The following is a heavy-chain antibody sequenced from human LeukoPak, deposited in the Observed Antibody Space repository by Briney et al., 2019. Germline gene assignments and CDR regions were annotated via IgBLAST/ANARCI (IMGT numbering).Heavy chain of an antibody. CDR1: GFTFSSYG. CDR2: IRYDGSNK. CDR3: AKEGWFGELLSGWFDP. D-gene: IGHD3-10*01. V-gene: IGHV3-30*02. J-gene: IGHJ5*02. Sequence: SGGSLRPSCAASGFTFSSYGMHWVRQAPGKGLEWVAFIRYDGSNKYYADSVKGRFTISRDNSKNTLYLQMNSLRAEDTAVYYCAKEGWFGELLSGWFDPWGQGTLVTVSS.